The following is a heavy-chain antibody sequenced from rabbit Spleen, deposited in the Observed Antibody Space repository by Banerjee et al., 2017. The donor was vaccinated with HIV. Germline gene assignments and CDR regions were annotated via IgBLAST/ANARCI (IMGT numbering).Heavy chain of an antibody. CDR2: IYTTGGRT. D-gene: IGHD1-1*01. J-gene: IGHJ4*01. Sequence: QEQLEESGGDLVKPGASLTLTCKASGFDFSSNAMCWVRQAPGKGPEWIACIYTTGGRTHYASWAKGRFTISKTSSTTVTLQMTSLTAANTATYFCARDLDGVIGWNFGWWGPGTLVTVS. CDR3: ARDLDGVIGWNFGW. CDR1: GFDFSSNA. V-gene: IGHV1S45*01.